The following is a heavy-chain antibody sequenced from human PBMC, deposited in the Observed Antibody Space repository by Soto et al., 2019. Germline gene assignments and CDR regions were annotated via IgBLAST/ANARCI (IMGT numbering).Heavy chain of an antibody. CDR1: GGSFSGYY. Sequence: ASETLSLTCAVYGGSFSGYYWSWIRQPPGKGLEWIGEINHSGSTNYNPSLKSRVTISVDTSKNQFSLKLSSVTAADTAVYYCARGGPYTVTSLYYYYGMDVWGQGTTVTVSS. V-gene: IGHV4-34*01. CDR3: ARGGPYTVTSLYYYYGMDV. D-gene: IGHD4-4*01. J-gene: IGHJ6*02. CDR2: INHSGST.